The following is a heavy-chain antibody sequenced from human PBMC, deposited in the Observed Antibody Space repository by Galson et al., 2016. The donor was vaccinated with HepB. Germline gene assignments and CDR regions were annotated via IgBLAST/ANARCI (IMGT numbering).Heavy chain of an antibody. Sequence: ETLSLTCTVSGGSISSSSYYWGWIRQPPGKGLEWIGSIYYSGSTYYNPSLKSRVTISVDTSKNQFSLKLSSVTAADTAVYYCARHGSGSFNYYYYYMDVWGKGTTVTVSS. CDR2: IYYSGST. J-gene: IGHJ6*03. D-gene: IGHD3-10*01. CDR1: GGSISSSSYY. V-gene: IGHV4-39*01. CDR3: ARHGSGSFNYYYYYMDV.